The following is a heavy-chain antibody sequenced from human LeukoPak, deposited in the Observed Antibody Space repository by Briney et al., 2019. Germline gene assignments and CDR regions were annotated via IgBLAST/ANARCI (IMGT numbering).Heavy chain of an antibody. V-gene: IGHV4-59*01. CDR1: GGSLSSYY. D-gene: IGHD6-19*01. J-gene: IGHJ4*02. CDR2: ISYSGST. Sequence: SETLSLTCTVSGGSLSSYYWTWIRQPPGKGLEWIGYISYSGSTNYNPSLRSRVTTSVDTSKNQFSLKLSSVTAADTAVYYCASLAGAGCKGFDYWGQGTLVTVSS. CDR3: ASLAGAGCKGFDY.